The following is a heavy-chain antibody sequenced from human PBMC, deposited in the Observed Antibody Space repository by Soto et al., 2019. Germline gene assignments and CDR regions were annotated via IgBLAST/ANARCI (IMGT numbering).Heavy chain of an antibody. CDR1: GFTFSSYG. J-gene: IGHJ4*02. CDR3: ARDQGDDYAFDY. V-gene: IGHV3-33*01. CDR2: IWYDGSNK. Sequence: GGSLSLSCAASGFTFSSYGMHWVRQAPGKGLEWVAVIWYDGSNKYYADSVKGRFTISRDNSKNTLYLQMNSLRAEDTAVYYCARDQGDDYAFDYWGQGTLVTVSS. D-gene: IGHD4-17*01.